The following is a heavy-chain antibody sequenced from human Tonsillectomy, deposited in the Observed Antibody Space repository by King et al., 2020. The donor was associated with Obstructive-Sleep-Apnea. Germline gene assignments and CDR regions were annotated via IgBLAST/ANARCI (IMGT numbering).Heavy chain of an antibody. D-gene: IGHD5-18*01. V-gene: IGHV2-5*02. CDR2: IYWDDDK. CDR1: GFSLSTSGVG. Sequence: TLKESGPTLVKPTQTLTLTCTFSGFSLSTSGVGVGWSRQPPGKALEWRALIYWDDDKTYSPSLKSRLTITKDNTKNQVVLTMTHMDPVETATYYCAHSRVDTALDYWGQGTLVTVSS. CDR3: AHSRVDTALDY. J-gene: IGHJ4*02.